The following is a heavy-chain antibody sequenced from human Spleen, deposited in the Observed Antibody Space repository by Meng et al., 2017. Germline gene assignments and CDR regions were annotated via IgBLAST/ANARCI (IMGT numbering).Heavy chain of an antibody. CDR2: MNPNSGNT. V-gene: IGHV1-8*01. CDR3: ARVNRPGYRGDY. J-gene: IGHJ4*02. D-gene: IGHD5-18*01. Sequence: SVKVSCKASVYTFTSYDINWVRQSTGQGLEWMGWMNPNSGNTGYAHKFQGRVTMARNTSISTAYMELSSLRSEDTAVSYCARVNRPGYRGDYWGQGTLVTVSS. CDR1: VYTFTSYD.